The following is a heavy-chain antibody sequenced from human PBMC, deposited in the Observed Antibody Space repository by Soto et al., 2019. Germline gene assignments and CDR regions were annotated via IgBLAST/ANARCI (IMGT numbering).Heavy chain of an antibody. D-gene: IGHD3-22*01. Sequence: ASVKVSCKASGYTFTGYYMHWVRQAPGQGLEWMGWINPNSGGTNYAQKFQGWVTMTRDTSISTAYMELSRLRSDDTAAYYCARSRDGNYYDSSGYGFDYWGQGTLVTVSS. J-gene: IGHJ4*02. CDR1: GYTFTGYY. V-gene: IGHV1-2*04. CDR2: INPNSGGT. CDR3: ARSRDGNYYDSSGYGFDY.